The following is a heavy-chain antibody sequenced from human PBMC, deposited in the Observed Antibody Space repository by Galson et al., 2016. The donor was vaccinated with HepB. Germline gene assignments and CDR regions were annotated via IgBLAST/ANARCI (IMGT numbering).Heavy chain of an antibody. CDR3: VKDSGRIQLWITAVYS. V-gene: IGHV3-9*01. CDR2: ISWNSGRI. CDR1: GFTFDDYA. Sequence: SLRLSCAASGFTFDDYAMHWVRQVPGKGLEWVSGISWNSGRIDYADSVKARFTISRDNTKNSLYLQMNSLKPEDTAFYYCVKDSGRIQLWITAVYSWGQGALVTVSS. D-gene: IGHD1-1*01. J-gene: IGHJ4*02.